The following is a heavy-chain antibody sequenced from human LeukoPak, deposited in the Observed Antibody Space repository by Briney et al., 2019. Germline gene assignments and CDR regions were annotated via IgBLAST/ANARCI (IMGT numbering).Heavy chain of an antibody. J-gene: IGHJ4*02. V-gene: IGHV3-23*01. Sequence: GGSLRLSCAASGFTFSTYAITWVRQGPGKGMEWVSAIRPDGDRTYYANSVRGRFTISGDNSKDTVYLQINGLRVEDTAVYYCAREQSGTRGWYTVDYWGQGTLVTVSS. CDR2: IRPDGDRT. CDR3: AREQSGTRGWYTVDY. CDR1: GFTFSTYA. D-gene: IGHD6-19*01.